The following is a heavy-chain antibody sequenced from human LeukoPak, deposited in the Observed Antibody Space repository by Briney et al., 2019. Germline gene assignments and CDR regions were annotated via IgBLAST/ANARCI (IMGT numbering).Heavy chain of an antibody. Sequence: GASVKVSCKASGYTFTSYDINWVRQATGQGLEWMGWMNPNSGNTGYAQKFQGRVTMTRNTSISTAYMELSSLRSEDTAVYYGARGGGAALYTYYYYREVGGKGPRVTVPS. D-gene: IGHD6-6*01. V-gene: IGHV1-8*01. CDR2: MNPNSGNT. CDR1: GYTFTSYD. J-gene: IGHJ6*03. CDR3: ARGGGAALYTYYYYREV.